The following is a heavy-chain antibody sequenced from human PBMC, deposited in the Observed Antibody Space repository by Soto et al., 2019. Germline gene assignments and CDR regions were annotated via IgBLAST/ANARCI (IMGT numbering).Heavy chain of an antibody. CDR2: IYYSGGT. V-gene: IGHV4-59*12. CDR1: GGSITNFF. J-gene: IGHJ6*02. D-gene: IGHD6-13*01. Sequence: PSETLSLTCAVSGGSITNFFWSWIRQPPGKGLKWIGDIYYSGGTNYNPSLKSRVIVSVDTSKNQFSLKLSSVTAADTAVYYCARDLRSSPTSTYYDYGMDVWGQGTTVTVSS. CDR3: ARDLRSSPTSTYYDYGMDV.